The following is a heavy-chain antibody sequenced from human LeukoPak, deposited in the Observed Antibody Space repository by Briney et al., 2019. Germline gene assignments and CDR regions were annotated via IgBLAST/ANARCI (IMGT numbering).Heavy chain of an antibody. Sequence: GGSLRLSCAASGFTVSSNYMSWVRQAPGQGLEWVSVIYSGGSTYYADSVKGRFTISRDNSKNTLYLQMNSLRAEDTAVYYCARDRLDIVVVVAATPWYYGMDVWGQGTTVTVSS. CDR3: ARDRLDIVVVVAATPWYYGMDV. CDR2: IYSGGST. CDR1: GFTVSSNY. J-gene: IGHJ6*02. V-gene: IGHV3-66*01. D-gene: IGHD2-15*01.